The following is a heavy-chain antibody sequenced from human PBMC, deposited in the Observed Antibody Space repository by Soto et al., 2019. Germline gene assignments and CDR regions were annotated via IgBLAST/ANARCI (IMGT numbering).Heavy chain of an antibody. CDR2: ISSSSSYI. Sequence: GGSLRLSCAASGFTFSSYSMDWVRQAPGKGLEWVSSISSSSSYIYYADSVKGRFTISRDNAKNSLYLQMNSLRAEDTAVYYCARYRDPRAARATAGHFDYWGQGSLVP. CDR1: GFTFSSYS. D-gene: IGHD6-6*01. V-gene: IGHV3-21*01. CDR3: ARYRDPRAARATAGHFDY. J-gene: IGHJ4*02.